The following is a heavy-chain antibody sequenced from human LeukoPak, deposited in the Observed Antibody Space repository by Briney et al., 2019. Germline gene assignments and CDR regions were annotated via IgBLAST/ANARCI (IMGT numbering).Heavy chain of an antibody. CDR1: GFTFSSYG. Sequence: GGSLRLSCAASGFTFSSYGMHWVRQAPGKGLEWVAAISYDGSNKYYADSVKGRFTISRDNSKNTLYLQMNSLRAEDTAVYYCAKDIVPTTVTTTDYWGQGTLVTVSS. D-gene: IGHD4-17*01. J-gene: IGHJ4*02. CDR3: AKDIVPTTVTTTDY. CDR2: ISYDGSNK. V-gene: IGHV3-30*18.